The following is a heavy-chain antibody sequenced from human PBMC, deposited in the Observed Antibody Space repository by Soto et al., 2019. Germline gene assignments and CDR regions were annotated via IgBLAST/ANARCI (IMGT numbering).Heavy chain of an antibody. J-gene: IGHJ4*02. CDR1: GFTFSSYA. CDR2: ISGSGGST. V-gene: IGHV3-23*01. Sequence: GGSLRLSCAASGFTFSSYAMSWVRQAPGKGLEWASAISGSGGSTYYADSVKGRFTISRDNSKNTLYLQMNSLRAEDTAVYYCAKDRYDSSGYYLFDYWGQGTLVTVSS. D-gene: IGHD3-22*01. CDR3: AKDRYDSSGYYLFDY.